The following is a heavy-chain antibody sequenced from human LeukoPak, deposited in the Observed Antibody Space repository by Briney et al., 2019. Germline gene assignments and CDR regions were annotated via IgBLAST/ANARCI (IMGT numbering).Heavy chain of an antibody. J-gene: IGHJ4*02. D-gene: IGHD4-17*01. Sequence: AASVKVSCKASGYTFTGYYIHWVRQAPGQGLEWMGWINPNSGVTNYAQKFQGRVTMTRDTSTSTDYMELSRLRSDDTAVYYCARGLATVTTSIDYWGQGTLVTVSS. V-gene: IGHV1-2*02. CDR1: GYTFTGYY. CDR2: INPNSGVT. CDR3: ARGLATVTTSIDY.